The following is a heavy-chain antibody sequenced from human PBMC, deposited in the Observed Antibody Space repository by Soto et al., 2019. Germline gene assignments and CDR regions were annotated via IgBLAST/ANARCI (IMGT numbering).Heavy chain of an antibody. CDR1: GFTFSSYA. CDR3: ATRSSSSTFDY. CDR2: ISGSDDST. D-gene: IGHD6-6*01. J-gene: IGHJ4*02. V-gene: IGHV3-23*01. Sequence: EVPLLESGGGLVQPGESLRLSCAASGFTFSSYAMSWVRQAPGKGLEWVSVISGSDDSTYYADSVKGRFTISRDNSTNTLYLQMNSLRAEDTAVYYCATRSSSSTFDYWGQGTLVTVSS.